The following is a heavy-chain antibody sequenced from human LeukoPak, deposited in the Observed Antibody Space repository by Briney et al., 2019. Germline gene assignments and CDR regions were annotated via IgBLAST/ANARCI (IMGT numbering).Heavy chain of an antibody. Sequence: PGGSLRLSCVASGFTFRNYYMHWVPQAPGKGLVWVSRISGDGSSIFYADSVKGRFTISRDNAKNSLYVQMNSLRADDSAVYYCARSSNGVYIQWGQGTLVTVSS. CDR2: ISGDGSSI. CDR1: GFTFRNYY. J-gene: IGHJ4*02. CDR3: ARSSNGVYIQ. D-gene: IGHD2-8*01. V-gene: IGHV3-74*01.